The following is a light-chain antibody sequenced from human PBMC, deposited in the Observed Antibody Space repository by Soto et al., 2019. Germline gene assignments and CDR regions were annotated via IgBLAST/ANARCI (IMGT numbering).Light chain of an antibody. CDR1: QSISTW. CDR2: KAT. J-gene: IGKJ2*01. V-gene: IGKV1-5*03. CDR3: QQYSSLYT. Sequence: DIQMTQSPSTLSASVGDRVTITCRASQSISTWLAWYQQKPGKAPKLLIYKATTLESGVPSKFSGSGSGTEFTLTIRSLQPDDSATYYCQQYSSLYTFGQGTKLEIK.